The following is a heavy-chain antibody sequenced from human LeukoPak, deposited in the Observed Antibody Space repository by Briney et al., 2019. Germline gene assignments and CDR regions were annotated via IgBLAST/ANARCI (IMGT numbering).Heavy chain of an antibody. CDR3: AKAAAAPGFDF. D-gene: IGHD6-13*01. CDR2: VSGSGDRM. CDR1: GFTSSSHA. J-gene: IGHJ4*02. V-gene: IGHV3-23*01. Sequence: GGSLRLSCAASGFTSSSHALNWVHQAPGKGLEWVATVSGSGDRMYHADSVKGRFTISRDNSKNTIYLQMNSLRAEDTALYYCAKAAAAPGFDFWGQGTLVTVSS.